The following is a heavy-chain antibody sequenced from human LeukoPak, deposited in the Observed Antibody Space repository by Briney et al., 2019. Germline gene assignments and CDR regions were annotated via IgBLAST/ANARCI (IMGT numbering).Heavy chain of an antibody. J-gene: IGHJ4*02. Sequence: ASVKVSCKASGYTFTNYGISWVRQAPGQGREWMGWISAYNGNTNYAQKLQGRVTVTTDTSTSTAYMELRSLRSDDTAVYYCARSPLYCGGDCHAGYWGQGTLVTVSS. CDR1: GYTFTNYG. D-gene: IGHD2-21*02. CDR3: ARSPLYCGGDCHAGY. CDR2: ISAYNGNT. V-gene: IGHV1-18*01.